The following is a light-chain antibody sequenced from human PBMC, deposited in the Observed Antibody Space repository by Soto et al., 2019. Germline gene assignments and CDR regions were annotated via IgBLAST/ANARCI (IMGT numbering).Light chain of an antibody. J-gene: IGKJ4*01. CDR1: QSVSSSY. V-gene: IGKV3-20*01. CDR3: QQYGSSPPLT. CDR2: GAS. Sequence: DIVLTQSPGTLSLSPGERATPSCRASQSVSSSYLAWYQQKPGQAPRLLIYGASSRATGIPDRFSGSGSGTDFTLTISRLEPEDFAVYYCQQYGSSPPLTFGGGTKVDIK.